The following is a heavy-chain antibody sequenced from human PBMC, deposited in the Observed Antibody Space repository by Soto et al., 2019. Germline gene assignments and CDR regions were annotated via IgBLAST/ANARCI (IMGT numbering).Heavy chain of an antibody. J-gene: IGHJ4*02. CDR1: GFTFSSYA. CDR2: ISYDGSNK. V-gene: IGHV3-30-3*01. CDR3: ARDPLDY. Sequence: GGSLRLSCAASGFTFSSYAMHWVRQAPGKGLEWVAVISYDGSNKYYADSVKGRFTISRDNSKNTLYLQMNSLRAEDTAVYYCARDPLDYWGQRSLDIFSS.